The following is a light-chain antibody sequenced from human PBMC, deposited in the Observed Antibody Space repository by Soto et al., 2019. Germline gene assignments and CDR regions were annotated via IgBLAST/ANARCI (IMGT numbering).Light chain of an antibody. V-gene: IGLV2-23*01. CDR3: CSYAGTRTSWV. Sequence: QSVLTQPASVSGFLGQSITMSCTGSSSDVGTFNLVSWFQQHPGKAPKLLIFEGTKRPSGVSDRFSGSKSGNTASLTIPGLQAEDEADYHCCSYAGTRTSWVFGTGTKVTAL. CDR2: EGT. J-gene: IGLJ1*01. CDR1: SSDVGTFNL.